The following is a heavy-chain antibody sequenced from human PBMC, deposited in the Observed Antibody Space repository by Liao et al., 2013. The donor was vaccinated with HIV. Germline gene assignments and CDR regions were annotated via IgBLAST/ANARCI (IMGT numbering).Heavy chain of an antibody. J-gene: IGHJ4*02. CDR2: INHSGST. CDR1: GGSFSGYY. D-gene: IGHD3-16*01. V-gene: IGHV4-34*01. CDR3: ARGYSSSPIPYLPYTGDY. Sequence: QVQLQQWGAGLLKPSETLSLTCAVYGGSFSGYYWSWIRQPPGKGLEWIGEINHSGSTNYNPSLKSRVTISVDTSKNQFSLKLNSVTAADTAVYYCARGYSSSPIPYLPYTGDYWGQGTLVTVSS.